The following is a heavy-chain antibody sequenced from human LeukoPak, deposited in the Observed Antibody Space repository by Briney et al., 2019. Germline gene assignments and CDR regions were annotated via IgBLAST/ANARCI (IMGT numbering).Heavy chain of an antibody. D-gene: IGHD2-2*01. CDR1: GHTFTSYY. J-gene: IGHJ4*02. CDR3: GVYCSSTSCYDY. Sequence: GASVKVSCKASGHTFTSYYMHWVRQAPGQGLEWMGIINPSGGSTSYAQKFQGRVTMTRDTSTSTVYMELSSLRSEDTAVYYCGVYCSSTSCYDYWGQGTLVTVSS. CDR2: INPSGGST. V-gene: IGHV1-46*01.